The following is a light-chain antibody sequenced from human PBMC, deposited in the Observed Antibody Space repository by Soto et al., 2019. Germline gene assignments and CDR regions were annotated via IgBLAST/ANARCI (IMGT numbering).Light chain of an antibody. CDR3: CSYAPSRTLL. CDR1: SSDVGTYNL. Sequence: QSALTQPASVSGSPGESTTISCTGTSSDVGTYNLVTWYQQHPGRVPKLILYEGNKRPPGVSSRFSASKSGNTASLTISGLQAEDEADYFCCSYAPSRTLLFGGGTKVTVL. V-gene: IGLV2-23*01. CDR2: EGN. J-gene: IGLJ2*01.